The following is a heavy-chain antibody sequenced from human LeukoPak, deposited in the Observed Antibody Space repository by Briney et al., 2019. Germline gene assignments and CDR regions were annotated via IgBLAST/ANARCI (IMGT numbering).Heavy chain of an antibody. D-gene: IGHD3-22*01. V-gene: IGHV3-53*01. Sequence: GGSLRLSCAASGFTVSSNYMSWVRQAPGKGLEWISVIYSGGSTYYADSVKGRFTISRDNAKNSLYLQMNSLRAEDTAVYYCARDRNYYDSGGYKDFDYWGQGTLVTVSS. J-gene: IGHJ4*02. CDR2: IYSGGST. CDR3: ARDRNYYDSGGYKDFDY. CDR1: GFTVSSNY.